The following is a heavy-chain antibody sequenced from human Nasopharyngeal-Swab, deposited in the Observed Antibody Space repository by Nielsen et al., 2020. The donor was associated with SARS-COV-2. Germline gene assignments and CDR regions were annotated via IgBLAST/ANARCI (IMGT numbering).Heavy chain of an antibody. V-gene: IGHV1-2*02. Sequence: ASVKVSCKASGYTFTAYYMHWVRQAPGQGLEWMGWINPNSGGTNYAQNFQGRVTMTRDTSISTAYMELSRLRSADTAVYYCAREGGGSNWGQGTLVTVSS. J-gene: IGHJ4*02. CDR3: AREGGGSN. CDR2: INPNSGGT. D-gene: IGHD1-26*01. CDR1: GYTFTAYY.